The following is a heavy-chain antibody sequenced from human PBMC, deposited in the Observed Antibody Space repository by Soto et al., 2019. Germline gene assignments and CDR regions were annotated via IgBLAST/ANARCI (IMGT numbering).Heavy chain of an antibody. D-gene: IGHD3-9*01. V-gene: IGHV4-39*01. Sequence: KPSETLSLTCTVSGGSISSSSYYWGWIRQPPGKGLEWIGSIYYSGSTYYNPSLKSRVTISVDTSKNQFSLKLSSVTAADTAVYYCARPRVRGYDILTGYQNWFDPWGQGTLVTVSS. CDR1: GGSISSSSYY. CDR2: IYYSGST. CDR3: ARPRVRGYDILTGYQNWFDP. J-gene: IGHJ5*02.